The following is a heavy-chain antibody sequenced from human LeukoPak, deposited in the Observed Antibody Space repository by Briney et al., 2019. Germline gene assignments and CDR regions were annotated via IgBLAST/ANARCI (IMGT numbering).Heavy chain of an antibody. V-gene: IGHV5-51*01. Sequence: GESLKISCKGSGYTFINYWIAWVRQMPGQGLQWMGIIYPGDSDTRYSPSFQGQVTISADKSISTAYLQWSSLKASDTAMHYCARQNTVGGNFYYGMDVWGQGTTVTVSS. J-gene: IGHJ6*02. CDR1: GYTFINYW. D-gene: IGHD3-10*01. CDR3: ARQNTVGGNFYYGMDV. CDR2: IYPGDSDT.